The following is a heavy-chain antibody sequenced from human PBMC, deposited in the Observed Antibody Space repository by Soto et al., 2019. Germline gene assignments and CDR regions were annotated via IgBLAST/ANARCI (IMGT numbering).Heavy chain of an antibody. D-gene: IGHD6-13*01. CDR2: ISYDGSNK. CDR1: GFTFSSYA. Sequence: QVQLVESGGGVVQPGRSLRLSCAASGFTFSSYAMHWVRQAPGKGLEWVAVISYDGSNKYYADSVKGRFTISRDNSKKTLYLQMNSLRAEDTAVYHCARDGQQLGRFDYWGQGTLVTV. V-gene: IGHV3-30-3*01. J-gene: IGHJ4*02. CDR3: ARDGQQLGRFDY.